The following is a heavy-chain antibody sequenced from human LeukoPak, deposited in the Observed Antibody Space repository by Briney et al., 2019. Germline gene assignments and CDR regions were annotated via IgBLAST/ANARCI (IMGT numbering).Heavy chain of an antibody. CDR2: ISGSGGST. Sequence: GGSLRLSCAASGFTFSSYAMSWVRQAPGKVLEWVSAISGSGGSTYYADSVKGRFTISRDNSKNTLYLQMNSLRAEDTAVYYCAKGDIVVVVAAIAFDIWGQGTMVTVSS. CDR1: GFTFSSYA. CDR3: AKGDIVVVVAAIAFDI. J-gene: IGHJ3*02. V-gene: IGHV3-23*01. D-gene: IGHD2-15*01.